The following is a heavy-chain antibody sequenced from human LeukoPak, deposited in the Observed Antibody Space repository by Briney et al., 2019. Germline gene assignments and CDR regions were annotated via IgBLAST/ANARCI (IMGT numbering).Heavy chain of an antibody. D-gene: IGHD3-10*01. Sequence: GGSLRLSCAASGFTFSSYAMHWVRQAPGKGLEWVAVISYDGGNKYYADFVKGRFTISRDNAKNTLYLQMNSLRAEDTAVYYCARPDRYGSVGSWGQGTLVTVSS. CDR1: GFTFSSYA. J-gene: IGHJ4*02. V-gene: IGHV3-30-3*01. CDR2: ISYDGGNK. CDR3: ARPDRYGSVGS.